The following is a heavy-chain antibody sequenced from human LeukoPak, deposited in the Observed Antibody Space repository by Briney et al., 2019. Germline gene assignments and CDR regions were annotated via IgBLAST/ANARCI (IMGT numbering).Heavy chain of an antibody. CDR2: ISWNSGSI. J-gene: IGHJ4*02. D-gene: IGHD5-12*01. V-gene: IGHV3-9*01. Sequence: GGSLRLSCAASGFTFDDYAMHWVRQAPGKGLEWVSGISWNSGSIGYADSVKGRFTISRDNAKNSLYLQMNSLRAEDTALYYCAKGRGYDYPYLDYWGQGTLVTVSS. CDR1: GFTFDDYA. CDR3: AKGRGYDYPYLDY.